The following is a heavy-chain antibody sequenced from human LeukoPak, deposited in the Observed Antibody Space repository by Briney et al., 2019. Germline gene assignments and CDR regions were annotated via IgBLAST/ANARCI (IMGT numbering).Heavy chain of an antibody. CDR2: IRSKPNSYAT. V-gene: IGHV3-73*01. CDR1: GFTFSDSA. D-gene: IGHD3-22*01. CDR3: TRHPNYYDTGASKFFDY. Sequence: AGGSLRLSCAASGFTFSDSAIHWVRQASGKGLEWVGRIRSKPNSYATAYAATVKGRFTISRDDSKNTTYLHMNSLKSEDTAVYYCTRHPNYYDTGASKFFDYWGQGTLVTVSS. J-gene: IGHJ4*02.